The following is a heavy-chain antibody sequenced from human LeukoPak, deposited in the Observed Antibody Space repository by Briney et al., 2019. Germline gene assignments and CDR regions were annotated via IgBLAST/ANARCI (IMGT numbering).Heavy chain of an antibody. CDR2: IYWNDDK. CDR3: AHRSQVLVGATALYYFDY. D-gene: IGHD1-26*01. Sequence: SGPTQVKPTPTLTLTCTFSGFSLSTRGVGVGWIRQPPGKALEWLALIYWNDDKRYSPSLKSRLTITKDTSKTQVVLTMTNMDPVDTATYYCAHRSQVLVGATALYYFDYWGQGTLVTVSS. CDR1: GFSLSTRGVG. J-gene: IGHJ4*02. V-gene: IGHV2-5*01.